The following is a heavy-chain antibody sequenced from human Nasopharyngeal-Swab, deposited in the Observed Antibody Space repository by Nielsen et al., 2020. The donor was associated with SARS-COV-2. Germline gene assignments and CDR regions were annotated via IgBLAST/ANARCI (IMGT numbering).Heavy chain of an antibody. CDR1: GFTFSSYA. D-gene: IGHD5-18*01. J-gene: IGHJ3*02. Sequence: GGSLRLSCAASGFTFSSYAMHWVRQAPGKGLEWVAVISYDGSNKYYADSVKGRFTISRDNSKNTLYLQMNSLRAEDTAVYYCARDGGYSYNDAFDIWGQGTMVTVSS. CDR2: ISYDGSNK. CDR3: ARDGGYSYNDAFDI. V-gene: IGHV3-30*04.